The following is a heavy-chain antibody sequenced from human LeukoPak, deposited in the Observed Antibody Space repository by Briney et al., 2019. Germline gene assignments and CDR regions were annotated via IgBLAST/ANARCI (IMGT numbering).Heavy chain of an antibody. J-gene: IGHJ3*02. CDR3: ARDSQWTLPFDI. Sequence: GGSLRLSCAVSGFTFSNYSMNWVRQAPGKGLEWVSSISSSSSYIYYAHSVKGRFTISRDNAKNSLYLQMNSLRAEDTAVYYCARDSQWTLPFDIWGQGTMVTVSS. V-gene: IGHV3-21*01. CDR1: GFTFSNYS. D-gene: IGHD6-19*01. CDR2: ISSSSSYI.